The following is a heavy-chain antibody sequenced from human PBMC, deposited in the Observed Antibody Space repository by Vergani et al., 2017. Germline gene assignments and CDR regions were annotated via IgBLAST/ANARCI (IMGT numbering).Heavy chain of an antibody. CDR1: GFTFSSYA. Sequence: EVQLLESGGGLVQPGGSLRLSCAASGFTFSSYAMSWVRQAPGKGLEWVSAISGSGGSTYYADSVKGRFTISRDNSKSTLYLQMNSLRAEDTALYYCAKDSMVDPYYFDYWGQGTLVTVSS. V-gene: IGHV3-23*01. D-gene: IGHD2-8*01. CDR3: AKDSMVDPYYFDY. CDR2: ISGSGGST. J-gene: IGHJ4*02.